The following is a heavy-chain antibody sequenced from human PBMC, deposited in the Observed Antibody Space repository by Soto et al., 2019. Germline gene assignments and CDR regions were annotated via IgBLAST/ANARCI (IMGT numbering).Heavy chain of an antibody. Sequence: EVQLLESGGGLVQPGGSLRLSCAASGFTFSTYAMIWVRQAPGKGLEWVSVITGSGGSTYYADSVKGRFTISRDTSKHTLVLQMNSLRAEDTAVYYCAKDRYGDYGGIDYWGQGTMVTVSS. CDR3: AKDRYGDYGGIDY. D-gene: IGHD4-17*01. CDR1: GFTFSTYA. CDR2: ITGSGGST. J-gene: IGHJ4*02. V-gene: IGHV3-23*01.